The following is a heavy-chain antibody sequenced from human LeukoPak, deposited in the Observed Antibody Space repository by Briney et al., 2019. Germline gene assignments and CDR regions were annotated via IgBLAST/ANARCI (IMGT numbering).Heavy chain of an antibody. CDR3: AKDRAQLVGLPDV. Sequence: GGSLRLSCAASGFTFSSYGMHWVRQAPGKGLEWVAYIRYDGSNKYYADSVKGRFTISRDNSKNTLYLQMNSLRAEDTAVYYCAKDRAQLVGLPDVWGKGTTVTVSS. D-gene: IGHD5-12*01. V-gene: IGHV3-30*02. J-gene: IGHJ6*04. CDR1: GFTFSSYG. CDR2: IRYDGSNK.